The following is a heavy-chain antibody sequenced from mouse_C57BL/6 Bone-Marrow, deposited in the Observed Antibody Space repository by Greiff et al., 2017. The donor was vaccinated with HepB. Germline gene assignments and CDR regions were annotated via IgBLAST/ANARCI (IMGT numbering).Heavy chain of an antibody. CDR2: INPNNGGT. V-gene: IGHV1-26*01. D-gene: IGHD1-1*01. Sequence: VQLQQSGPELVKPGASVKISCKASGYTFTDYYMNWVKQSHGKSLEWIGDINPNNGGTSYNQKFKGKATLTVDKSSSTAYMELRSLTSEDSAVYYCARGTTVVDRFAYWGQGTLVTVSA. J-gene: IGHJ3*01. CDR1: GYTFTDYY. CDR3: ARGTTVVDRFAY.